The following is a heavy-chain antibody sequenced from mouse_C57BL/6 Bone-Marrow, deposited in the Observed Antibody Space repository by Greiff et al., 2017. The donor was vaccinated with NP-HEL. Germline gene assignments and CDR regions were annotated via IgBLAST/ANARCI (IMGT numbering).Heavy chain of an antibody. D-gene: IGHD1-1*01. V-gene: IGHV3-6*01. CDR1: GYSITSGYY. CDR3: ARDRRYYGNWYFDV. J-gene: IGHJ1*03. Sequence: EVQLVESGPGLVKPSQSLSLTCSVTGYSITSGYYWNWIRQFPGNKLEWMGYISYDGSNNYNPSLKNRISITRDTSKNQFFLKLNSVTTEDTATYYCARDRRYYGNWYFDVWGTGTTVTVSS. CDR2: ISYDGSN.